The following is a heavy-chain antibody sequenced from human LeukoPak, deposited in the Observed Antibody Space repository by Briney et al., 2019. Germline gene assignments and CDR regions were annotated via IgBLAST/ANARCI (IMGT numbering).Heavy chain of an antibody. V-gene: IGHV3-23*01. D-gene: IGHD1-26*01. J-gene: IGHJ4*02. CDR2: ISGSGGST. Sequence: GGSLRLSCAAPGFTFSNYAMNWVRQAPGRGLEWVSAISGSGGSTYYADSVKGRFTISRDNSKNTLYLQMNSLRAEDTAVYYCAKDLAGSGSYSFDYWGQGTLVTVSS. CDR3: AKDLAGSGSYSFDY. CDR1: GFTFSNYA.